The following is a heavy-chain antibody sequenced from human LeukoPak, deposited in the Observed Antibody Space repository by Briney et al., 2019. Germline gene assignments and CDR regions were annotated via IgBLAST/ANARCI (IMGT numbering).Heavy chain of an antibody. CDR2: ISGSGGST. CDR3: AKLDYYDSSGYPFDY. V-gene: IGHV3-23*01. J-gene: IGHJ4*02. CDR1: GFTFSSYA. Sequence: PGGSLRLSCAASGFTFSSYAMSWVGKAPGKGLEGFSAISGSGGSTYYADSVKGRFTISRDNSKNTLYLQMNSLRAEDTAVYYCAKLDYYDSSGYPFDYWGQGTLVTVSS. D-gene: IGHD3-22*01.